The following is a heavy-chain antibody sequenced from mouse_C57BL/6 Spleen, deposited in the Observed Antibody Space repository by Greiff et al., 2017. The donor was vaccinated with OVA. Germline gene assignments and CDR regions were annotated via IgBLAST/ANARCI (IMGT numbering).Heavy chain of an antibody. D-gene: IGHD2-2*01. CDR1: GYTFTSYW. Sequence: VQLQQPGAELVRPGTSVKLSCKASGYTFTSYWMHWVKQRPGQGLEWIGVIDPSDGYPNYNQKFKGKATLTVETSSSTAYMQLSSLTSEDSAVYDCASARYGYGGITDAMDYWGQGTSVTVSS. CDR2: IDPSDGYP. V-gene: IGHV1-59*01. CDR3: ASARYGYGGITDAMDY. J-gene: IGHJ4*01.